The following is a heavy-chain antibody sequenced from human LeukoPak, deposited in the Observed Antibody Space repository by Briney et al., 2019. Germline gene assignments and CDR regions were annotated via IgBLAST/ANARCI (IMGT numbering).Heavy chain of an antibody. CDR1: GYTFTDYY. D-gene: IGHD3-3*01. CDR2: INPNSGDT. V-gene: IGHV1-2*02. Sequence: GASVKVSCKASGYTFTDYYMHWVRQAPGQGLEWMGSINPNSGDTNYAREFQGRVTMTRDTSITTAYMELSRLTSDDTAVFYCASDSLGFGAPWYFDYWGQGTLVTVSS. J-gene: IGHJ4*02. CDR3: ASDSLGFGAPWYFDY.